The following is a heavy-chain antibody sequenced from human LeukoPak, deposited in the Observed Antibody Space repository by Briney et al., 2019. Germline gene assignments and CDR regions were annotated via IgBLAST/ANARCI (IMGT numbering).Heavy chain of an antibody. CDR3: AREHSVDLDY. CDR2: ISAGNGNT. V-gene: IGHV1-3*01. D-gene: IGHD2-15*01. Sequence: GASVKVSCKASGYTFTSYAIHWVRQAPGQRLEWMGWISAGNGNTKYSQNFQGRVTFISNTSATTAFMELSSLRSEDAAVYYCAREHSVDLDYWGQGTPVTVSS. CDR1: GYTFTSYA. J-gene: IGHJ4*02.